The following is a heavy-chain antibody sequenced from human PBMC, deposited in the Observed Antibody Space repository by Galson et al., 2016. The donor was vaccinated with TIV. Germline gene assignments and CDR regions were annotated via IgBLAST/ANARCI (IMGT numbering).Heavy chain of an antibody. CDR2: INAANGHT. D-gene: IGHD2-21*01. Sequence: SVKVSCKASGYTFTIYPIHWVRQAPGQSLEWMGRINAANGHTKYSQRFQGRGTITRDTSTTTAYMELSSLRSEDTAVYYCARPPYCGGDCFKYDSWGQGTLVTVS. CDR1: GYTFTIYP. CDR3: ARPPYCGGDCFKYDS. J-gene: IGHJ4*02. V-gene: IGHV1-3*01.